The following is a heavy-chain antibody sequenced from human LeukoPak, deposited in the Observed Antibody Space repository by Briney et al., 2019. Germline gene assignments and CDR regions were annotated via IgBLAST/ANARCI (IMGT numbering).Heavy chain of an antibody. CDR3: ARGGGSSGWPFDY. Sequence: SETLSLTCTVSGGSISSGSYYWSWIRQPAGKGLEWIGRIYTSGSTNYNPSLKSRVTISVDTSKNQFSLKLSSVTAADTAVYYCARGGGSSGWPFDYWGQGTLVTVSS. V-gene: IGHV4-61*02. CDR2: IYTSGST. CDR1: GGSISSGSYY. D-gene: IGHD6-19*01. J-gene: IGHJ4*02.